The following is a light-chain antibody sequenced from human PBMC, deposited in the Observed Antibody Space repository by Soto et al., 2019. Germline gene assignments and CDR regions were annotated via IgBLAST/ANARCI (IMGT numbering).Light chain of an antibody. Sequence: QSALTQPASVSGSPGQSITISCTGTSRDIGNYNYVSWYQQLPGKAPKLVIYEVSNRPSGISDRFSGSKSGQTASLTISGLQTEDEADYFCGSYRSSNPLVVFGGGTKVTVL. CDR1: SRDIGNYNY. CDR2: EVS. V-gene: IGLV2-14*01. CDR3: GSYRSSNPLVV. J-gene: IGLJ3*02.